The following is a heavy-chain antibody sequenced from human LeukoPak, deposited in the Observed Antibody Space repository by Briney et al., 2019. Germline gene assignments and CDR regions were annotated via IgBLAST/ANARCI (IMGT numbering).Heavy chain of an antibody. CDR1: GYSFTSYW. CDR3: ARYSYGAQHLFYFDY. J-gene: IGHJ4*02. CDR2: IYPGDSDT. Sequence: GESLKISCKGSGYSFTSYWIGWVRQMPGKGLGWMGIIYPGDSDTRYSPSFQGQVTISADKSISTAYLQWSSLKASDTAMYYCARYSYGAQHLFYFDYWGQGTLVTVSS. V-gene: IGHV5-51*01. D-gene: IGHD2-21*01.